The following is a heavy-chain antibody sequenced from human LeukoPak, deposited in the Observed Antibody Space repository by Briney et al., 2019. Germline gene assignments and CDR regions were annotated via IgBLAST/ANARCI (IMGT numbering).Heavy chain of an antibody. V-gene: IGHV4-39*07. CDR3: ASLNNDYLFDFEN. D-gene: IGHD4-11*01. CDR2: IYYSGNT. Sequence: PSETLSLTCTVSGGSISSSSYYWGWIRQPPGKGLEWIVSIYYSGNTYYNPSLKSRVTISVDTSENHFSLRLSSVTAADTAVYYCASLNNDYLFDFENWGQGTLVTVSS. J-gene: IGHJ4*02. CDR1: GGSISSSSYY.